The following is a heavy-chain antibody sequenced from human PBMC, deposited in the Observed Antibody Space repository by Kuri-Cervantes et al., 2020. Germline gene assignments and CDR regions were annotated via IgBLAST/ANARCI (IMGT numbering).Heavy chain of an antibody. CDR2: MFYSGSP. CDR1: GGSISSGSYY. D-gene: IGHD6-19*01. V-gene: IGHV4-39*07. Sequence: GSLRLSCIVSGGSISSGSYYWGWIRQPPGKGLEWIGPMFYSGSPYLNPSLKSRVTISVDTSKNQFSLKLTSVTAADTAVYYCATLDSSGWYFDPWGQGTLVTVSS. CDR3: ATLDSSGWYFDP. J-gene: IGHJ5*02.